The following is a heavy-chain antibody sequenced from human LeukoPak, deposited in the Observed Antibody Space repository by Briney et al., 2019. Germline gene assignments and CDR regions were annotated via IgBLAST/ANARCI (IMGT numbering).Heavy chain of an antibody. Sequence: PSETLSLTCTVSGYSISSGYYWGWIRQPPGKGLEWIGNIYPSGTTYYNPSLKTRVTISVDTSKNQFSLKLSSVTAADTAVYYCARGRGIAAAYYFDYWGQGTLVTVSS. J-gene: IGHJ4*02. V-gene: IGHV4-38-2*02. CDR3: ARGRGIAAAYYFDY. CDR1: GYSISSGYY. D-gene: IGHD6-13*01. CDR2: IYPSGTT.